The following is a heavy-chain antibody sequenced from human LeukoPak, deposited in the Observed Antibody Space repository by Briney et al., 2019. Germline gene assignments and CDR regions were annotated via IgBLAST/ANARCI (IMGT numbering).Heavy chain of an antibody. J-gene: IGHJ6*03. V-gene: IGHV4-34*01. Sequence: SETLSLTCAVYGGSFSGYYWSWIRQPPGKGLEWIGEINHSGSTNYNPSLKSRVTISVDTSKNQFSLKLSSVTAADTAVYYCARSGVSFYYYYYMDVWGKGTTVTTSS. CDR2: INHSGST. CDR1: GGSFSGYY. CDR3: ARSGVSFYYYYYMDV.